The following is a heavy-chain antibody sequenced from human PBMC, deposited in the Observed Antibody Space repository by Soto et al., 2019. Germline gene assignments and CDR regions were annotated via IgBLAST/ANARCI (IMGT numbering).Heavy chain of an antibody. D-gene: IGHD2-15*01. CDR1: GYSFTSYW. J-gene: IGHJ3*02. CDR2: IYPGDSDT. Sequence: GESQKISCTGSGYSFTSYWIGWVRQMPGKGLEWMGIIYPGDSDTRYSLSFHGQVTISADNSISTAYLQWSSLKASDTAMYYCARREVDSACDIRGQGTRGTVSS. V-gene: IGHV5-51*01. CDR3: ARREVDSACDI.